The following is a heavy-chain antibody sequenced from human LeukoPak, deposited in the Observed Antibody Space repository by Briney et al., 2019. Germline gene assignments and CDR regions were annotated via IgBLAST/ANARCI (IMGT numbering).Heavy chain of an antibody. Sequence: HPGGSLRLSCAASGFTFSSYGMSWVRQAPGKGLEWVSAISGSGGSTYYADSVKGRFTISRDNAKNSLYLQMNSLRAEDTAVYYCARAPYGSGSYSGSDYWGQGTLVTVSS. CDR1: GFTFSSYG. CDR2: ISGSGGST. CDR3: ARAPYGSGSYSGSDY. V-gene: IGHV3-23*01. J-gene: IGHJ4*02. D-gene: IGHD3-10*01.